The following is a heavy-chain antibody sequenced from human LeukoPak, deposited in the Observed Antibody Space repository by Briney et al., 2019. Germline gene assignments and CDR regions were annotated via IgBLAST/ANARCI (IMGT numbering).Heavy chain of an antibody. CDR3: VRMGGGYVIDY. D-gene: IGHD2-15*01. J-gene: IGHJ4*02. Sequence: PSETLSLTCTVSGGSISRYYWSWIRQPPGKGLEWIGYIYYCGSTTYNPSLRSRVPISVDTSKNQFSLKLRSVTAADTAVYYCVRMGGGYVIDYWGQGTLVTVSS. CDR2: IYYCGST. V-gene: IGHV4-59*01. CDR1: GGSISRYY.